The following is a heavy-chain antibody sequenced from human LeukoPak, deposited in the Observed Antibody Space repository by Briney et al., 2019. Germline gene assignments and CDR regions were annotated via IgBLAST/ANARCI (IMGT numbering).Heavy chain of an antibody. CDR1: GGSISSGSYY. Sequence: SETLSLTCTVSGGSISSGSYYWSWIRQPAWKGLEWIGHIYTSGSTNYNPSLKSRVTISVDTSKNQFSLKLSSVTAADTAVYYCARGVGEAASDYWGQGTLVTVFS. CDR3: ARGVGEAASDY. CDR2: IYTSGST. J-gene: IGHJ4*02. D-gene: IGHD6-13*01. V-gene: IGHV4-61*09.